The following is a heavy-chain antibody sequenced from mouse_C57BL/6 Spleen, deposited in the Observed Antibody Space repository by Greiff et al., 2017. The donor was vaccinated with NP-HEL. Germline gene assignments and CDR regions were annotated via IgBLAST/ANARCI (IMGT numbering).Heavy chain of an antibody. CDR3: ARYDYDGPRYAMDY. J-gene: IGHJ4*01. V-gene: IGHV1-55*01. CDR1: GYTFTSYW. D-gene: IGHD2-4*01. CDR2: IYPGSGST. Sequence: QVQLKQPGAELVKPGASVKMSCKASGYTFTSYWITWVKQRPGQGLEWIGDIYPGSGSTNYNEKFKSKATLTVDTSSSTAYMQLSSLTSEDSAVYYGARYDYDGPRYAMDYWGQGTSVTVSS.